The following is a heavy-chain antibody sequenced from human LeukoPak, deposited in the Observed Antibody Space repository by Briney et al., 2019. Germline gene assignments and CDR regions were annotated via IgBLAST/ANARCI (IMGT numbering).Heavy chain of an antibody. Sequence: SETLSLTCAVSGDSVSSSNYYWRWIRQPAGKGLEWFGYSYYGGNTNYNPSLQSRVTISVDTSKSQFSLKLSSVTAADTAVYYCARLTRRSGNYFDYWGQGTLVTVSS. CDR2: SYYGGNT. J-gene: IGHJ4*02. V-gene: IGHV4-61*01. CDR1: GDSVSSSNYY. D-gene: IGHD1-1*01. CDR3: ARLTRRSGNYFDY.